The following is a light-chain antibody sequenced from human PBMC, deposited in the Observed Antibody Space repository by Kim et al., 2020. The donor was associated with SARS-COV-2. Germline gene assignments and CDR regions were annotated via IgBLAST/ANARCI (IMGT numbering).Light chain of an antibody. CDR3: LQDYNYPRT. CDR1: QGIRND. CDR2: AAS. V-gene: IGKV1-6*02. J-gene: IGKJ1*01. Sequence: ASVGDTIIITCRASQGIRNDLGWYQQKPGKAPKLLIYAASSLESGVPSRFSGSGSGTDFTLTISSLQPEDFATYYCLQDYNYPRTFGQGTKVDIK.